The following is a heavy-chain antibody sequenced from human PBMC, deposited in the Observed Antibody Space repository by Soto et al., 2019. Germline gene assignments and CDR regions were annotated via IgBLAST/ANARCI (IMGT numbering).Heavy chain of an antibody. CDR2: IYPGDSDT. V-gene: IGHV5-51*01. Sequence: GESLKISCKGSGYSFTSYWIGWVRQMPGKGLEWMGTIYPGDSDTRYSPSFQGQVTISADKSISTAYLQWSSLKASDTAMYYCARWAGGSYGPSYHYYGMDVWGQGTTVTVSS. D-gene: IGHD3-16*01. J-gene: IGHJ6*02. CDR3: ARWAGGSYGPSYHYYGMDV. CDR1: GYSFTSYW.